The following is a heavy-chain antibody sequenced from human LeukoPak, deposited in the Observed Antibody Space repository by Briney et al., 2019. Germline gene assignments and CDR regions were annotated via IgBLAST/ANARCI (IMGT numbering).Heavy chain of an antibody. V-gene: IGHV3-23*01. J-gene: IGHJ4*02. CDR3: ARDPYDSSGYNYYFDY. CDR2: ISGSGSST. D-gene: IGHD3-22*01. CDR1: GFTFSSYA. Sequence: PGGSLRLSCAGSGFTFSSYAMSCVRQAPGEGLEWVSGISGSGSSTHYADSVKGRFTISRDNSKNTLYVQMNSLRAEDTAVYYCARDPYDSSGYNYYFDYWGQGTLVTVSS.